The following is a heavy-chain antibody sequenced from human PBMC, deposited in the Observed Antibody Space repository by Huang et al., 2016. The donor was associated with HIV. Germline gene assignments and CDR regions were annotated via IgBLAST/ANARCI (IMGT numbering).Heavy chain of an antibody. D-gene: IGHD6-6*01. CDR2: SLPDDSDT. J-gene: IGHJ4*02. CDR1: GYSFSSYW. V-gene: IGHV5-51*01. Sequence: VQLVQSGAEVKKPGESLKISCRGSGYSFSSYWIAWVRQMPGKGLEWMWSSLPDDSDTTYIPSFEGQVTISADKSIGTAYLQWSSLKASDTAMYYGARRFSSSSGYFDYWGQGSLVTVSS. CDR3: ARRFSSSSGYFDY.